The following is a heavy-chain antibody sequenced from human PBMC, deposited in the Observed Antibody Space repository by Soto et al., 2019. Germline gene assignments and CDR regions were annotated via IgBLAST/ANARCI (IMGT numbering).Heavy chain of an antibody. CDR3: TRPTGDSSSWHEPMTDY. V-gene: IGHV3-73*02. Sequence: EVQLVESGGGLVQPGGSLKLSCAASGFTFSGSAMHWVRQASGEGLEWVGRIRSKANSYATAYAASVKGRFTIARDDSKNTAYLQMNSLKTEDAAVYYCTRPTGDSSSWHEPMTDYWGQGTLVTVSS. J-gene: IGHJ4*02. D-gene: IGHD6-13*01. CDR1: GFTFSGSA. CDR2: IRSKANSYAT.